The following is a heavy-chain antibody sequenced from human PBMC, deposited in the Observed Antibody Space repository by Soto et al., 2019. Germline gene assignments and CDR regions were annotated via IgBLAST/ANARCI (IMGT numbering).Heavy chain of an antibody. Sequence: QVQLQESGPGLVKPSETLSLTCTVSGASISGFYWSWIRKSAGKGLEWIGSIYATGTTDHNPSLKSPVMMSVDTSQKQFALKLRSVTAADTAVYYCVRDGTKTLRDWFDPWGQGISVTVSS. J-gene: IGHJ5*02. CDR1: GASISGFY. CDR3: VRDGTKTLRDWFDP. D-gene: IGHD1-1*01. CDR2: IYATGTT. V-gene: IGHV4-4*07.